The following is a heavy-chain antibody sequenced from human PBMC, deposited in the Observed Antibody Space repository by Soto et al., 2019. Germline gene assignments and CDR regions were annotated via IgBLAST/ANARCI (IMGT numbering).Heavy chain of an antibody. CDR2: IYYSGST. J-gene: IGHJ5*02. Sequence: QVQLQESGPGLVKPSETLSLTCTVSGGSISSYYWSWIRQPPGKGLEWIGYIYYSGSTNYNPSLKSLVTISVDTSKNQFSLKLSSVTAADTAVYYCARVGNWFDPWGQGTLVTVSS. CDR1: GGSISSYY. CDR3: ARVGNWFDP. V-gene: IGHV4-59*01. D-gene: IGHD1-26*01.